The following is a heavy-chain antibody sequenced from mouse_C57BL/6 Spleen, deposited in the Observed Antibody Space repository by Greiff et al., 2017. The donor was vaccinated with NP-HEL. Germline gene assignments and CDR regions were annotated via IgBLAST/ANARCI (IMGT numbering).Heavy chain of an antibody. D-gene: IGHD1-1*01. CDR3: AREDGSSYEWFAY. J-gene: IGHJ3*01. CDR1: GFTFSSYA. Sequence: EVHLVESGGGLVKPGGSLKLSCAASGFTFSSYAMSWVRQTPEKRLEWVATISDGGSYTYYPDNVKGRFTISRDNAKNNLYLQMSHLKSEDTAMYYCAREDGSSYEWFAYWGQGTLVTVSA. V-gene: IGHV5-4*01. CDR2: ISDGGSYT.